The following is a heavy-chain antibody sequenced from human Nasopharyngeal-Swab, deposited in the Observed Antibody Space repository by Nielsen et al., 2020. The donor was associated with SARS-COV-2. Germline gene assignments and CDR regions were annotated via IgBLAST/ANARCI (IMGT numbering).Heavy chain of an antibody. Sequence: SLKISCAASGFTFSDYYMSWIRQAPGKGLEGVSYISGSGSTIYYADSVKGRFTMSRDNAKNSVYLQMNSLRAEDTAVYYCARDDSSGYYGYWGQGTLVTVSS. CDR3: ARDDSSGYYGY. D-gene: IGHD3-22*01. CDR2: ISGSGSTI. J-gene: IGHJ4*02. V-gene: IGHV3-11*01. CDR1: GFTFSDYY.